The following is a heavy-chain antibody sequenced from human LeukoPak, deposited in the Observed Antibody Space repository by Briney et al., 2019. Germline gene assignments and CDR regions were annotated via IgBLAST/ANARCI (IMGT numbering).Heavy chain of an antibody. J-gene: IGHJ4*02. V-gene: IGHV4-34*01. D-gene: IGHD2-21*02. CDR1: GGSFSGYY. CDR3: ARRKTALAYCGGDCYCQPCFDY. CDR2: INHSGST. Sequence: SETLSLTCAVYGGSFSGYYWSWIRHPPGKGREWIGEINHSGSTNYNPSLKSRVTISVDTSKNQFSLKLSSVTAADTAVYYCARRKTALAYCGGDCYCQPCFDYWGEGTLVTVSS.